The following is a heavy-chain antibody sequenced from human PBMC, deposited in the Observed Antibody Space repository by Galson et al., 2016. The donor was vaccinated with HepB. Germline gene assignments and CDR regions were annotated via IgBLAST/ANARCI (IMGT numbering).Heavy chain of an antibody. Sequence: SLRLSCAASGFTFSSYAMSWVRQAPGKGLAWVSAISVVDYDTYYADSVKGRFTISRDNSRTTLHLQMNSLRAEDTALYYCAKDIQQWLVRGNDAFDIWGQGTMVTVSS. CDR2: ISVVDYDT. CDR3: AKDIQQWLVRGNDAFDI. D-gene: IGHD6-19*01. V-gene: IGHV3-23*01. J-gene: IGHJ3*02. CDR1: GFTFSSYA.